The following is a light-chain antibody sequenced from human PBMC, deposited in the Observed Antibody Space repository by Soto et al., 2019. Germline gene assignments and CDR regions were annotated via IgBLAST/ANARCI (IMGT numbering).Light chain of an antibody. CDR1: SSDVGGYNY. J-gene: IGLJ2*01. CDR3: SSYTSSSTLV. V-gene: IGLV2-14*01. Sequence: QSALPQPASVSGSPGQSITISCTGTSSDVGGYNYVSWYQQHPGKAPKLMSYDVSNRPSGGSNRFSGSKSGNTASLTISGLQSEDEADYYCSSYTSSSTLVFGGGTQLT. CDR2: DVS.